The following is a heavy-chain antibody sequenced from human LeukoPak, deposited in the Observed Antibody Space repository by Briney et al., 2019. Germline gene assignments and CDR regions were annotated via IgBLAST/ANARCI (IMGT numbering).Heavy chain of an antibody. V-gene: IGHV3-7*01. CDR1: EFSPTNFW. D-gene: IGHD2-2*03. J-gene: IGHJ6*04. CDR2: IKHDGTEK. Sequence: GGSLRLSCVASEFSPTNFWMTWVRRAPGRGLEWVANIKHDGTEKFYVDSVKGRFTISRDNAKNSLYLQMNSLRAEDTAVYYCATFVGIVSGTYTVPGGLLVWGKGTTVTVSS. CDR3: ATFVGIVSGTYTVPGGLLV.